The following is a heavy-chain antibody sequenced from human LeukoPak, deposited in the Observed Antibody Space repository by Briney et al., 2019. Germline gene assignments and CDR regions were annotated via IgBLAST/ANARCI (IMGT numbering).Heavy chain of an antibody. V-gene: IGHV1-18*01. CDR2: ISAYNGNT. Sequence: ASVKVSCKASGYTFTSYGISWVRQAPGQGLEWMGWISAYNGNTNYAQKLQGRVTMTTDTSTSTAYMELRSLRSDDTAVYYCARDSNYYDSSGPKRNWFDPWGRGTLVTVSS. CDR1: GYTFTSYG. J-gene: IGHJ5*02. D-gene: IGHD3-22*01. CDR3: ARDSNYYDSSGPKRNWFDP.